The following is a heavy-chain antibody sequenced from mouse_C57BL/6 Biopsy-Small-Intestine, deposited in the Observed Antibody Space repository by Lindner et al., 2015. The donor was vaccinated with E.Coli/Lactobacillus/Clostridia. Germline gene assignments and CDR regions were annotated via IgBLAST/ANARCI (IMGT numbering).Heavy chain of an antibody. D-gene: IGHD1-1*01. J-gene: IGHJ4*01. CDR2: INPITGDT. V-gene: IGHV1-42*01. CDR1: GYSFTGYY. CDR3: ARSGSNYAMDY. Sequence: VQLQESGPELVKPGTSVKISCKASGYSFTGYYIHWAKQSPEKSLEWIGEINPITGDTNYNQKFKGKATLTVDKSSSTAYMQLNSLTSEDSAVYYCARSGSNYAMDYWGQGTSVTVSS.